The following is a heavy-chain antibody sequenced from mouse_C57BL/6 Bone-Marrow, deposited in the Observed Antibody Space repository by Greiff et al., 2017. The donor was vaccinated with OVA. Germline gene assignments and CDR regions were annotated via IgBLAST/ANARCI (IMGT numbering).Heavy chain of an antibody. Sequence: QVQLKQSGPELVKPGASVKISCKASGYAFSSSWMNWVKQRPGKGLEWIGRIYPGDGDTNYNGKFKGKATLTADKSSSTAYMQLSSLPSEDSAVYFCARRGSSYYFDYWGQGTTLTVSS. D-gene: IGHD1-1*01. V-gene: IGHV1-82*01. CDR3: ARRGSSYYFDY. CDR2: IYPGDGDT. J-gene: IGHJ2*01. CDR1: GYAFSSSW.